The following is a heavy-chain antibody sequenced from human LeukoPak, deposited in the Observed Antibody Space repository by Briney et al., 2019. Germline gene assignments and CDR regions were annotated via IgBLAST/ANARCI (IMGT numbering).Heavy chain of an antibody. Sequence: GGSLRLSCAASGFTFSDYYMSWIRQAPGKGLEWVSYISQSGSNIYYADSVKGRFTISRDNAKNSLYLQMNSLRAEDTAVYYCARDFCSSTSGEIIGAALDYWGQGTLVTVSS. CDR3: ARDFCSSTSGEIIGAALDY. CDR2: ISQSGSNI. J-gene: IGHJ4*02. V-gene: IGHV3-11*01. D-gene: IGHD2-2*01. CDR1: GFTFSDYY.